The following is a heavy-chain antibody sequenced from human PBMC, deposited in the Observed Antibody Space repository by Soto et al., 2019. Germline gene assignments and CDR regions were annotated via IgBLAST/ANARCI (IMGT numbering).Heavy chain of an antibody. CDR1: GGSISSSSYY. V-gene: IGHV4-39*01. CDR3: APHQTYGAYGSPLDY. J-gene: IGHJ4*02. CDR2: IYYSGST. D-gene: IGHD4-17*01. Sequence: SETLSLTCTVSGGSISSSSYYWGWIRQPPGKGLEWIGSIYYSGSTYYNPSLKSRVNISVDTSKNQFSLKLSSVTAADTAVYYCAPHQTYGAYGSPLDYWGQGTLVTVYS.